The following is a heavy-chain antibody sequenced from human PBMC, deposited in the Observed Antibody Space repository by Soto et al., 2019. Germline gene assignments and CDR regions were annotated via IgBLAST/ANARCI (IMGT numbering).Heavy chain of an antibody. V-gene: IGHV3-30-3*01. Sequence: QVQLVESGGGVVQPGRSLRLSCAASGFTFSSYNMHWVRQAPGKGLEWMVVISYDGINKYYADSVKGRFTISRDNSMDTQYLLMNSLRAEDTAVYYCSRDLERRNDYHAIDVWGKGTTVTVSS. CDR2: ISYDGINK. J-gene: IGHJ6*04. D-gene: IGHD1-1*01. CDR3: SRDLERRNDYHAIDV. CDR1: GFTFSSYN.